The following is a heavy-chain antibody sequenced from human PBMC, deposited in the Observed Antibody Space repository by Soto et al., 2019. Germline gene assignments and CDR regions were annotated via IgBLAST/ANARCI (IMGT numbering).Heavy chain of an antibody. CDR1: CGSISSGDYY. V-gene: IGHV4-61*08. Sequence: ETLSLTCTVSCGSISSGDYYWSWIRQPPGKGLEWIGYIYYSGSTNYNPSLKSRVTISVDTSKNQFSLKLTSVTAADTAVYYCARDKITGLFDYWGQGTLVTVSS. D-gene: IGHD2-8*02. CDR3: ARDKITGLFDY. J-gene: IGHJ4*02. CDR2: IYYSGST.